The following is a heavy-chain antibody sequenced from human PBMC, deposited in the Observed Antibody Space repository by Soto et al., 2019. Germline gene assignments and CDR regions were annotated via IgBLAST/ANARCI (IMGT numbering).Heavy chain of an antibody. V-gene: IGHV1-69*13. Sequence: SVKVSCKASGGTFSSYAISWVRQAPGQGLEWMGGIIPIFGTANYAQKFQGRVTITADESTSTAYMELSSLRSEDTAVYYCAREYRRDGLGAAEYFQHWGQGTLVTVSS. J-gene: IGHJ1*01. CDR2: IIPIFGTA. CDR3: AREYRRDGLGAAEYFQH. CDR1: GGTFSSYA. D-gene: IGHD3-16*01.